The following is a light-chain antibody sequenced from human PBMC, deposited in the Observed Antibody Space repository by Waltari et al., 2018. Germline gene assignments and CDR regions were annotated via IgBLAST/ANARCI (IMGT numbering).Light chain of an antibody. V-gene: IGLV2-14*03. CDR3: SSYTTSTTWV. CDR2: DVS. Sequence: QSALTQPASVSGSPGQSIPISCLGTRTELGGYNYVSWYQQHPGKFPKLMIYDVSNRPSGVSNRFSGSKSGNTASLTISGLQAEDEADYYCSSYTTSTTWVFGGGTKVTVL. J-gene: IGLJ3*02. CDR1: RTELGGYNY.